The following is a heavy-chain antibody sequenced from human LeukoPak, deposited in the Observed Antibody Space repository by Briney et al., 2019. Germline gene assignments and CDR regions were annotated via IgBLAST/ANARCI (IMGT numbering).Heavy chain of an antibody. Sequence: SETLSLTCTVSGGSISSSSYYWGWIRQPPGKGLECIGSIYYSGSTYYNPSLKSRVTISVDTSKNQFSLKLSSVTAADTAVYYCARVSGMATAWVDYWGQGTLVTVSS. V-gene: IGHV4-39*01. CDR2: IYYSGST. D-gene: IGHD5-24*01. CDR1: GGSISSSSYY. CDR3: ARVSGMATAWVDY. J-gene: IGHJ4*02.